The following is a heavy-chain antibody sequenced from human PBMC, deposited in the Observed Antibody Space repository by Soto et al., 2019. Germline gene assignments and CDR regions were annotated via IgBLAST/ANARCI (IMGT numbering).Heavy chain of an antibody. J-gene: IGHJ5*02. V-gene: IGHV3-20*01. CDR2: INWNGGST. D-gene: IGHD3-3*01. CDR1: GFTFDDYG. Sequence: EVQLVESGGGVVRPGGSLRLSCAASGFTFDDYGMTWVRQAPGKGLEWVSGINWNGGSTGYADSVKGLFTISRDNAKNALYLQMNCLRAKDTALYNCARVRFLEGFNWFDPWGQGTLVTVSS. CDR3: ARVRFLEGFNWFDP.